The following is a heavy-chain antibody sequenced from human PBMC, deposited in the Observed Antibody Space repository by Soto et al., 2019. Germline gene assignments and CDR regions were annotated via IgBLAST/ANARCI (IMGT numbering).Heavy chain of an antibody. V-gene: IGHV3-33*08. Sequence: GGSLRLSCAASGFSFSNYVMHWVRQAPGKGLEWVALISYDGSDKYYAGSVKGRFTISRDNSKNSLYLQMNSLRADDTAVYYCAPQRGIFYYFDYWGQGTLVTVSS. CDR2: ISYDGSDK. CDR1: GFSFSNYV. J-gene: IGHJ4*02. CDR3: APQRGIFYYFDY. D-gene: IGHD3-16*01.